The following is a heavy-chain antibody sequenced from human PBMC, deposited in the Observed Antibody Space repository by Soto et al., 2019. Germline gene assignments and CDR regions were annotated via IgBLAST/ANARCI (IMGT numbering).Heavy chain of an antibody. Sequence: VEMVQSGAEVKKPGASVRVSCKASGYTFTDYFIHWVRQAPGQGLEWMGWINPNSGGTNYAQKFQGRVTMNRDTSITTVYLDLSPLRSDDTATYYCARNTKIPANAIHDGRWGQGTLVTVSS. CDR1: GYTFTDYF. CDR2: INPNSGGT. V-gene: IGHV1-2*02. D-gene: IGHD2-2*01. J-gene: IGHJ4*02. CDR3: ARNTKIPANAIHDGR.